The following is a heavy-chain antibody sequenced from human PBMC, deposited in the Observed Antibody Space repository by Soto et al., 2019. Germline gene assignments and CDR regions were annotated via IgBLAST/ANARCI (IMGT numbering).Heavy chain of an antibody. J-gene: IGHJ6*02. CDR1: RFSFSSYG. Sequence: PGESLKISCAASRFSFSSYGMHWVRQAPGKGLEWVAVISYDGSYKYYADSVKGRFTISRDNSKNTLYLQMNSLRAEDTAVYYCAKILRYSGTYPASYYGMDVWGQGTTVTVSS. D-gene: IGHD1-26*01. CDR2: ISYDGSYK. V-gene: IGHV3-30*18. CDR3: AKILRYSGTYPASYYGMDV.